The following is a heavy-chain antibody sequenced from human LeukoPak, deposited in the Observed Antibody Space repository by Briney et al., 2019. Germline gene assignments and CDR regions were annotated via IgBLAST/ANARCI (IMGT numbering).Heavy chain of an antibody. CDR1: GFTFSINV. CDR2: IPASGDST. V-gene: IGHV3-23*01. D-gene: IGHD3-3*01. CDR3: AKGQAKAHDFWSGYPTEGAFDI. Sequence: GGSLRLSCAASGFTFSINVMIWVRQAPGKGLEWVSSIPASGDSTYYADSVKGRFTISRDNSKNTLYLQMNSLRAEDTAVYYCAKGQAKAHDFWSGYPTEGAFDIWGQGTMVTVSS. J-gene: IGHJ3*02.